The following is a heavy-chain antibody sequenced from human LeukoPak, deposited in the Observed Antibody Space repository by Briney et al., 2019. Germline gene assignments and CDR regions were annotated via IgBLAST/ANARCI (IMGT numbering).Heavy chain of an antibody. CDR2: IGASGGYT. D-gene: IGHD3-22*01. Sequence: TGGSLRLSCAASGFTFSSSAMGWVRQAPGKGLEWVSTIGASGGYTYYADSVKGRFTISRDNSKNTLYLQMNSLRAEDTAIYFCAKGYFDTSGNSLFDYWGQGTLVTVSS. CDR3: AKGYFDTSGNSLFDY. J-gene: IGHJ4*02. V-gene: IGHV3-23*01. CDR1: GFTFSSSA.